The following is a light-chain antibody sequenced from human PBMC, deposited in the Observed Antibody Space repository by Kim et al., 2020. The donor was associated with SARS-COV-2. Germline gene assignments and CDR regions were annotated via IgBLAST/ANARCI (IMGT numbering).Light chain of an antibody. CDR3: LLYMGGGISV. CDR2: YTN. CDR1: SDSVSTNHY. V-gene: IGLV8-61*01. Sequence: GGTVTITCGLSSDSVSTNHYPSWYQQTPGQPPRTLIYYTNTRSSGVPDRFSGSILGNKAALTITGAQADDESDYYCLLYMGGGISVFGGGTKVTVL. J-gene: IGLJ3*02.